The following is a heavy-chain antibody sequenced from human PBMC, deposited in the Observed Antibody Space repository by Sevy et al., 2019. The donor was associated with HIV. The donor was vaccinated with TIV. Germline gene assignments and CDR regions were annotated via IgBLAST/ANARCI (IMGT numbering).Heavy chain of an antibody. Sequence: SETLSLTCTLSDDSFSSSSYYWGWIRQSPGEGLEWIGSIDYRGSTYYNSALKSRVTISGDKSKNHFSLRLSSVTAADTAVYYCARYLRGDFAGGFDSWGQGTLVTVSS. D-gene: IGHD4-17*01. V-gene: IGHV4-39*02. CDR1: DDSFSSSSYY. CDR3: ARYLRGDFAGGFDS. CDR2: IDYRGST. J-gene: IGHJ5*01.